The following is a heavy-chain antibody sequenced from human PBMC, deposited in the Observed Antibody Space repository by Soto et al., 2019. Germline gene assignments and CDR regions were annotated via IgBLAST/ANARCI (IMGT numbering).Heavy chain of an antibody. CDR1: GYSISSGYY. J-gene: IGHJ4*02. V-gene: IGHV4-38-2*02. Sequence: SETLSLTCAVSGYSISSGYYWGWIRQPPGKGLEWIGSIYHSGSTYYNPSLKSRVTISVDTSKNQFSLKLSSVTAAGTAVYYCAREAALRDFDYWGQGTLVTVSS. CDR2: IYHSGST. D-gene: IGHD6-13*01. CDR3: AREAALRDFDY.